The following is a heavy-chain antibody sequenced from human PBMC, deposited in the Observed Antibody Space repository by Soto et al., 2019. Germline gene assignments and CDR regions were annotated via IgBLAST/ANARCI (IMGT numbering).Heavy chain of an antibody. CDR3: ARSYSSGFDY. CDR1: GFTFSSYS. D-gene: IGHD6-19*01. CDR2: ISSSSSTI. J-gene: IGHJ4*02. Sequence: GGSLRLSCAASGFTFSSYSMNWVRKAPGKGLEWVSYISSSSSTIYYADSVKGRFTISRDNAKNSLYLQMNSLIAEDTAVYYCARSYSSGFDYWGQRTLVTVSS. V-gene: IGHV3-48*04.